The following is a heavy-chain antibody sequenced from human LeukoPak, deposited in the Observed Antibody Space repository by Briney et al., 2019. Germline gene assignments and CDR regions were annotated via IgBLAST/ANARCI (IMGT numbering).Heavy chain of an antibody. D-gene: IGHD2-2*01. CDR1: GFTFSSYS. CDR2: ISSSSSYI. V-gene: IGHV3-21*01. J-gene: IGHJ4*02. Sequence: PGGSLRLSCAASGFTFSSYSMNWVRQAPGKGLEWVSSISSSSSYIYYADSVKGRFTISRDNAKNSLYLQMNSLRAEDTAVYYCARGCSSTSCYLYYWGQGTLVTVSS. CDR3: ARGCSSTSCYLYY.